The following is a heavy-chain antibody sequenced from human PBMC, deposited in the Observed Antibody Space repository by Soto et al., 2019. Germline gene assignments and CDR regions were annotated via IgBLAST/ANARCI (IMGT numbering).Heavy chain of an antibody. CDR2: INHTGGT. CDR3: ATRITVFVLLIPPFDP. V-gene: IGHV4-34*01. D-gene: IGHD3-3*01. J-gene: IGHJ5*02. CDR1: GGSVNGYY. Sequence: SEPLSPTCDVFGGSVNGYYWNWIRQPPGKGLEWIGVINHTGGTHYNPSLKSRVTMSVDTSKNQFSLRLSSVTAADTAIYYCATRITVFVLLIPPFDPWGQGTQVTVSS.